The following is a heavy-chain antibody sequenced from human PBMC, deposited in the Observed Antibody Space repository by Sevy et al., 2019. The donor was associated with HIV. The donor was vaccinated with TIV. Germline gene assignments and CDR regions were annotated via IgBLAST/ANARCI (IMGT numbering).Heavy chain of an antibody. CDR2: VSFDASFK. D-gene: IGHD1-26*01. J-gene: IGHJ4*02. CDR1: GLTFNIYP. V-gene: IGHV3-30*04. CDR3: TTGRHGATFGY. Sequence: GGSLRLSCVASGLTFNIYPLNWVRQAPGKGLEWVAVVSFDASFKYYADFVKGRFPISRDNSKDTVFLQMDSLRDEDTGTYYCTTGRHGATFGYWGQGAQVTVSS.